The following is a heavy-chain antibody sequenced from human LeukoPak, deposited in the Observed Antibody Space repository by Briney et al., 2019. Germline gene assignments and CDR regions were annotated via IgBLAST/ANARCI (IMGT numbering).Heavy chain of an antibody. CDR3: ARDGMGGIKTFDI. V-gene: IGHV3-7*05. J-gene: IGHJ3*02. CDR1: GFTFSRYW. D-gene: IGHD3-10*01. CDR2: IKHDGSQK. Sequence: GGSLRLSCAASGFTFSRYWMSWVRQAPGRGLEWVANIKHDGSQKYYVDSVKGRITISRDNAKNSLYLQMNSLRAEDTAVYYCARDGMGGIKTFDIWGQGTMVTVSS.